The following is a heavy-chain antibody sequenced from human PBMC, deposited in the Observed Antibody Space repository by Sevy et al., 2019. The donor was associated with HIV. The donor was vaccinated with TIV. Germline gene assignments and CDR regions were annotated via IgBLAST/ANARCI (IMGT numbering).Heavy chain of an antibody. CDR2: TYYRSKWYN. J-gene: IGHJ5*02. D-gene: IGHD6-13*01. CDR3: ARVNLGYSSSWYLGWFDP. V-gene: IGHV6-1*01. Sequence: KQSQTLSLTCAISGDSVSSNSAAWNWIRQSPSRGLEWLGRTYYRSKWYNDYAVSVKSRITINPDTSKNQFSLQLNSVTPEDTAVYYYARVNLGYSSSWYLGWFDPWGQGTLVTVSS. CDR1: GDSVSSNSAA.